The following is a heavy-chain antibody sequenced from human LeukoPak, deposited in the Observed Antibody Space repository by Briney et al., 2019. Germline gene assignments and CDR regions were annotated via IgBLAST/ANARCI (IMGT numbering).Heavy chain of an antibody. Sequence: SVKVSCKASGGTFSSYAISWVRQAPGQGLEWMGGIIPIFGTANYAQKFQGRVTITTDESTSTAYMELSSLRSEDTAVYYCARGAQTNFWSDYWGQGTLVTVSS. CDR2: IIPIFGTA. D-gene: IGHD3-3*01. J-gene: IGHJ4*02. CDR3: ARGAQTNFWSDY. CDR1: GGTFSSYA. V-gene: IGHV1-69*05.